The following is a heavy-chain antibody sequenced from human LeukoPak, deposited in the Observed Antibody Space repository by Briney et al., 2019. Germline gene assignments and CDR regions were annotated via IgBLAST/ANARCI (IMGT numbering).Heavy chain of an antibody. Sequence: ASVKVSCKASGYTFASYGISWVRQAPGQGLEWMGWISAYNGNTNYAQKLQGRVIMTTDTSTSTAYMELRSLRSDDTAVYYCAIPRDGGWFDPWGQGTLVTVSS. J-gene: IGHJ5*02. V-gene: IGHV1-18*04. CDR2: ISAYNGNT. CDR1: GYTFASYG. D-gene: IGHD3-10*01. CDR3: AIPRDGGWFDP.